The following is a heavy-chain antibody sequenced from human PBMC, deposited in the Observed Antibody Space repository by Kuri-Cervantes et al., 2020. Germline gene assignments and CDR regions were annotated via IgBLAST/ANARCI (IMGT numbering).Heavy chain of an antibody. CDR1: GYSISSGYY. D-gene: IGHD2-21*02. CDR3: ARVDCGGDCYSDPYFFYYIDV. Sequence: GSLRLSCAVSGYSISSGYYWGWIRQPPGKGLEWIGSIYHSGSTYYNPSLKSRVTISVDTSKNQFSLKLSSVTAADTAVYYCARVDCGGDCYSDPYFFYYIDVWGKGTTVTVSS. CDR2: IYHSGST. J-gene: IGHJ6*03. V-gene: IGHV4-38-2*01.